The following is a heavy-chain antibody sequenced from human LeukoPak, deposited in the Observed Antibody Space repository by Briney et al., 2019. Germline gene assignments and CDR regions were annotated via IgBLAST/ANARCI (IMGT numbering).Heavy chain of an antibody. Sequence: GGSLRLSCGASGFSFRDYAMSWLRQAPGKGLEWVSAISASDGSTYYAASVRGRFTISRDKSKNTLYLQMNSLRDEDTAVYYCAKLYYDILTGYQNYWYFDLWGRGTLVIVSS. CDR2: ISASDGST. CDR1: GFSFRDYA. D-gene: IGHD3-9*01. V-gene: IGHV3-23*01. CDR3: AKLYYDILTGYQNYWYFDL. J-gene: IGHJ2*01.